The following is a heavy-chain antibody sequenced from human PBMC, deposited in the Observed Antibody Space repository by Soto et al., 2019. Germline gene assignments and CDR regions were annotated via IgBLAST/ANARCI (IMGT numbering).Heavy chain of an antibody. V-gene: IGHV3-21*01. J-gene: IGHJ3*02. CDR3: AKHSGGSDAFDI. D-gene: IGHD4-17*01. CDR1: GFTFSDYS. CDR2: ISTSSLYI. Sequence: SGGSLRLSCTASGFTFSDYSMNWVRQAPGKGLEWVSSISTSSLYIYYTDSVKGRFTISRDNPKMSLYLRMSSLRPEDTAVYYCAKHSGGSDAFDIWGQGTMVTVSS.